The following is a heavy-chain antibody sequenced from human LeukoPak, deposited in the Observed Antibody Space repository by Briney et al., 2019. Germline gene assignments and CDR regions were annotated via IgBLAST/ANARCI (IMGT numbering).Heavy chain of an antibody. J-gene: IGHJ4*02. CDR2: INYSGST. CDR1: GGSISSSDYY. Sequence: SETPSLTCTLSGGSISSSDYYWGWIRQPPGKGLGWIGTINYSGSTYYNPSLKSRVTIPVDTSKNQFSLKLSSVTASDTAVYYCARIDYYDSSGYYYGGFDYWGQGTLVTVSS. D-gene: IGHD3-22*01. CDR3: ARIDYYDSSGYYYGGFDY. V-gene: IGHV4-39*01.